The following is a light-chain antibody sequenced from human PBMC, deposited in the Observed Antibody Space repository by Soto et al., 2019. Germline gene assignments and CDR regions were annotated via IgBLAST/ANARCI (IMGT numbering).Light chain of an antibody. CDR1: SSDVGGYNY. V-gene: IGLV2-8*01. Sequence: QSALTQPPSASGSPGQSVTISCTGTSSDVGGYNYVSWYQQHPGKAPKLMIYEVSKRPSGVPDRFSGSKSGNTASLTVSGLLAEDEADYYGSSYAGSNQWVLGGGTKVTV. CDR3: SSYAGSNQWV. CDR2: EVS. J-gene: IGLJ3*02.